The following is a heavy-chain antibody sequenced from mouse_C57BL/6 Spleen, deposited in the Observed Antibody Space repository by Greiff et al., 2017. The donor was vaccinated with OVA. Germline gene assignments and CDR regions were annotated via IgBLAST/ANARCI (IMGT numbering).Heavy chain of an antibody. V-gene: IGHV5-16*01. Sequence: DVKLVESEGGLVQPGSSMKLSCTASGFTFSDYYMAWVRQVPEKGLEWVANINYDGSSTYYLDSLKSRFIISRDNAKNILYLQMSSLKSEDTATYYCARDEGLYYGNPYWYFDVWGTGTTVTVSS. J-gene: IGHJ1*03. CDR1: GFTFSDYY. CDR2: INYDGSST. CDR3: ARDEGLYYGNPYWYFDV. D-gene: IGHD2-1*01.